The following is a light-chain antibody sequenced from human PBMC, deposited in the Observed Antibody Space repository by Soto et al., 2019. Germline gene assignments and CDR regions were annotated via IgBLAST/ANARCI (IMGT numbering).Light chain of an antibody. CDR3: QQYGSLPLT. V-gene: IGKV3-20*01. CDR2: DAF. Sequence: EVGLSQSPGTLSLYPGERATLSCRASQSVSYTFLAWYQQKPGQAPRLLIHDAFRRATGIPDRFSGSGSGTDFSLTISTLEPGDSAVYCCQQYGSLPLTLGGGTKV. J-gene: IGKJ4*01. CDR1: QSVSYTF.